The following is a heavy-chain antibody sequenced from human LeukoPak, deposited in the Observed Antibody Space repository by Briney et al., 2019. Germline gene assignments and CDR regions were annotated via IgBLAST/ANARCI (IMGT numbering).Heavy chain of an antibody. D-gene: IGHD3-10*01. V-gene: IGHV3-48*01. CDR2: TSSSSSTI. Sequence: GGSLRLSCAASGFTFSSYSMNWVRQAPGKGLEWVSYTSSSSSTIYYADSVKGRFTISRDNAKNSLYLQMNSLRAEDTAVYYCAKDLLTMVRGVPHYYYYYMDVWGKGTTVTVSS. J-gene: IGHJ6*03. CDR3: AKDLLTMVRGVPHYYYYYMDV. CDR1: GFTFSSYS.